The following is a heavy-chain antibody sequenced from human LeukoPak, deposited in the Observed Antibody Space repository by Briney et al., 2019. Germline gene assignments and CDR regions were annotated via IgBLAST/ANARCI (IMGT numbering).Heavy chain of an antibody. CDR1: GFTFSSYG. CDR3: AKDSEYGSGWNSFV. D-gene: IGHD6-19*01. Sequence: GRSLRLSCAASGFTFSSYGVHWVRQAPGKGLEWVALISYDGSDKYYADSVKGRFTISRDNSKNTLYVQMNSLRAEDTAVYYCAKDSEYGSGWNSFVWGQGTLVTVSS. CDR2: ISYDGSDK. V-gene: IGHV3-30*18. J-gene: IGHJ4*02.